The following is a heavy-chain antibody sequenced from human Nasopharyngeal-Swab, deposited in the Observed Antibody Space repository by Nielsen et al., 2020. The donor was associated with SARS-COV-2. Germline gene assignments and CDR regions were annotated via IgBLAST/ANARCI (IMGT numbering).Heavy chain of an antibody. CDR3: ARMGTYYYDLLYGMDV. Sequence: GESLKISCAASGFTFSSYDMHWVRQATGKVLEWVSAIGTAGDTYYPGSVKGRFTISRENAKNSLYLQMNSLRAEDTAVYYCARMGTYYYDLLYGMDVWGQGTTVTVSS. CDR1: GFTFSSYD. J-gene: IGHJ6*02. D-gene: IGHD3-22*01. CDR2: IGTAGDT. V-gene: IGHV3-13*01.